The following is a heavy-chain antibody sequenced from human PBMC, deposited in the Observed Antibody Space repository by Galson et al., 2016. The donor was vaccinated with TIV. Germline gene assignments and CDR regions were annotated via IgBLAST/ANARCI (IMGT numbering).Heavy chain of an antibody. D-gene: IGHD2-2*03. V-gene: IGHV4-38-2*02. CDR1: GYSISSGYY. CDR2: IYHTGRA. J-gene: IGHJ4*02. Sequence: LSLTCAVSGYSISSGYYFGWIRQSPGEGLEWIASIYHTGRAYYNPSLNSRVTISVDTSKNQFSLRLSSVTAADTAVYYCGRDPGWIRGDYWGQGILVTVSS. CDR3: GRDPGWIRGDY.